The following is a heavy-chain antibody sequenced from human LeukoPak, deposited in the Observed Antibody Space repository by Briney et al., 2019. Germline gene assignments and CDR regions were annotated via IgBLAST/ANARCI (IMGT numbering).Heavy chain of an antibody. Sequence: GGSRGLSCAASGFSFITYWMHGVRQAPGEGLLWVSRINGDGSTTNYADSVKGRFTISRDNAKNTLYLQMNSLRAEDTAVYYCTRRVDATRWYDPWGQGTLVTVSS. CDR3: TRRVDATRWYDP. CDR1: GFSFITYW. V-gene: IGHV3-74*01. J-gene: IGHJ5*02. D-gene: IGHD2-15*01. CDR2: INGDGSTT.